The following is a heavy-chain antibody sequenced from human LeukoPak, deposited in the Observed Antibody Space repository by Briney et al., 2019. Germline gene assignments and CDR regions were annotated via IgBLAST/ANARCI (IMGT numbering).Heavy chain of an antibody. CDR3: AKRALDIVVVPAAPYYFDY. Sequence: PGRSLRLSCAASGFTFSSYGMHWVRQAPGKGLEWVAVISYDGSNKYYADSVKGRFTISRDNSKNTLYLQMNSLRAEDTAVYYCAKRALDIVVVPAAPYYFDYWGQGTLVTVSS. V-gene: IGHV3-30*18. J-gene: IGHJ4*02. CDR1: GFTFSSYG. CDR2: ISYDGSNK. D-gene: IGHD2-2*01.